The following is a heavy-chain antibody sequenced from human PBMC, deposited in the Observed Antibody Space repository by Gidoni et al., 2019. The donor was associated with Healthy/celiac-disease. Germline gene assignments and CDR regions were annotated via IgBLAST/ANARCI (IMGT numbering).Heavy chain of an antibody. D-gene: IGHD3-22*01. CDR1: GLTFSSYS. CDR3: ARDQPGPYYDSSGYYDY. CDR2: ISSSSSTI. V-gene: IGHV3-48*01. J-gene: IGHJ4*02. Sequence: EVQLVESGGGLVQPGGSLRLSCAASGLTFSSYSMNWVRQAPGKGLEWVSYISSSSSTIYYADSVKGRFTISRDNAKTSLYLQMNSLRAEDTAVYYCARDQPGPYYDSSGYYDYWGQGTLVTVSS.